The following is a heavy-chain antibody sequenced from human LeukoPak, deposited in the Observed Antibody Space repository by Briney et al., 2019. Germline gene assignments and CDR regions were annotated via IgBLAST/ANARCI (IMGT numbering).Heavy chain of an antibody. Sequence: SVKVSCKASGGTFSSYAISWVRQAPGRGLEWMGGIIPIFGTANYAQKFQGRVTITADESTSTAYMELSSLRSEDTAVYYCARIAAGYSGYDGGDYWGQGTLVTVSS. CDR3: ARIAAGYSGYDGGDY. CDR1: GGTFSSYA. V-gene: IGHV1-69*13. CDR2: IIPIFGTA. D-gene: IGHD5-12*01. J-gene: IGHJ4*02.